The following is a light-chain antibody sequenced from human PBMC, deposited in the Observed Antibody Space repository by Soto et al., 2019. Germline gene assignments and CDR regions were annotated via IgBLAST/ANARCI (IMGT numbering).Light chain of an antibody. CDR1: NSNIGTNY. CDR2: EDN. CDR3: GTWDTSLNAGV. V-gene: IGLV1-51*02. J-gene: IGLJ2*01. Sequence: QSALTQPPSVSAAPGQRVTISCSGTNSNIGTNYVSWYQQFPGTAPKLLVYEDNQRPSGIPDRFSGSKSGSSATLAITGLQTGDEAHYYCGTWDTSLNAGVFGGGTKLTVL.